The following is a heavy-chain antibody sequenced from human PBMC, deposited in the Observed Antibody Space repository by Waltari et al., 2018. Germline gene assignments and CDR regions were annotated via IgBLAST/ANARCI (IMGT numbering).Heavy chain of an antibody. CDR2: INHSGST. V-gene: IGHV4-34*01. Sequence: QVQLQQWGAGLLKPSETLSLTCAVYGGSFSGYYWSWIRLPPGKGLEWIGEINHSGSTNYNPSLKSRVTISVDTSKNQFSLKLSSVTAADTAVYYCARFKVATAYYYYYYMDVWGKGTTVTVSS. CDR1: GGSFSGYY. D-gene: IGHD5-12*01. J-gene: IGHJ6*03. CDR3: ARFKVATAYYYYYYMDV.